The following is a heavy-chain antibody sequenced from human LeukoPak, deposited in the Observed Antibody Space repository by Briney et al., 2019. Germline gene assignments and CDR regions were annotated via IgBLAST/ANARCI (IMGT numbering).Heavy chain of an antibody. D-gene: IGHD5-18*01. CDR2: IWYDGSNK. V-gene: IGHV3-33*01. CDR1: GFTFSSYG. Sequence: PGGSLRLSCAASGFTFSSYGMHWVRQAPGKGLEWVAVIWYDGSNKYYADSVKGRFTISRDNSKNTLYLQMNSLRAEDTAVYYCARGIWDTAISAAFDIWGQGTMVTVSS. J-gene: IGHJ3*02. CDR3: ARGIWDTAISAAFDI.